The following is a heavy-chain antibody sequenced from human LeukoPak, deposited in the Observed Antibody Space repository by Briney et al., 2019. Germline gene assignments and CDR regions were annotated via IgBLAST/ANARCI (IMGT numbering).Heavy chain of an antibody. CDR1: GFTFSDYY. J-gene: IGHJ4*02. CDR3: ARASSYGYG. V-gene: IGHV3-11*04. D-gene: IGHD5-18*01. CDR2: VSSGGSTI. Sequence: PGGSLRLSCAVSGFTFSDYYMSWIRQAPGKGLEWVSYVSSGGSTISHADSVKGRFTISRDNAENSLYLQMNSLRAEDTAVYYCARASSYGYGWGQGTLVTVSS.